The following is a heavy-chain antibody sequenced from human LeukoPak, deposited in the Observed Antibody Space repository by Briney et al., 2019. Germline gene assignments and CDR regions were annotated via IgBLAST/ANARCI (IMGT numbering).Heavy chain of an antibody. Sequence: PGGSLRLSCAASGFTFSSYAMSWVRQAPGKGLEWVSAISGSGGSTYYADSVKGRFTISRDNSKNTLYLQMNSLRAEDTAVYYCAESRLRLGELLSPGYYGMDVWGQGTTVTVSS. V-gene: IGHV3-23*01. CDR1: GFTFSSYA. D-gene: IGHD3-16*01. CDR3: AESRLRLGELLSPGYYGMDV. CDR2: ISGSGGST. J-gene: IGHJ6*02.